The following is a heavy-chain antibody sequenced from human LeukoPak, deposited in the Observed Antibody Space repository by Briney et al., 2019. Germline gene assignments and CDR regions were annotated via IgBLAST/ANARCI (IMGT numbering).Heavy chain of an antibody. CDR3: ARAGGRPHWYFDL. V-gene: IGHV4-39*07. D-gene: IGHD1-14*01. J-gene: IGHJ2*01. Sequence: PSETLSLTCTVSGGSISSSSYSWNWIRQPPGKGLEWIGEINHSGSTNYNPSLKNRVTISVDTSKNQFSLKLSSVTAADTAVYYCARAGGRPHWYFDLWGRGTLVTVSS. CDR2: INHSGST. CDR1: GGSISSSSYS.